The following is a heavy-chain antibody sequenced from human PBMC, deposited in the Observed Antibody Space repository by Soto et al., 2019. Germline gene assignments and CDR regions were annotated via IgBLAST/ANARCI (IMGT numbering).Heavy chain of an antibody. J-gene: IGHJ5*02. CDR3: AKDRSSGWNRINWFDP. CDR1: GFTFSSYA. D-gene: IGHD6-19*01. V-gene: IGHV3-23*01. CDR2: ISGSGGST. Sequence: GGSLRLSCAASGFTFSSYAMSWVRQAPGKGLEWVSAISGSGGSTYYADPVKGRFTISRDNSKNTLYLQMNSLRAEDTAVYYCAKDRSSGWNRINWFDPWGQGTPVTVSS.